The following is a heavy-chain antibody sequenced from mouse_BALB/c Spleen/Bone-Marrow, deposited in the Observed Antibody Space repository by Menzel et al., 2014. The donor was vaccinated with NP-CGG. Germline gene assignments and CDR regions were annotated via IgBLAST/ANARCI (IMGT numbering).Heavy chain of an antibody. V-gene: IGHV1S22*01. CDR1: GYTFTSCW. J-gene: IGHJ4*01. Sequence: GSELVRPGASVKLSCKASGYTFTSCWMHWVKRGPGQGLEWMGNIYPGSGSTNYDEKFKSKATLTVDTSSSTAYMQLSSLTSEDSAVYYCTRWRFITTATYAMDYWGQGTSVTVSS. D-gene: IGHD1-2*01. CDR2: IYPGSGST. CDR3: TRWRFITTATYAMDY.